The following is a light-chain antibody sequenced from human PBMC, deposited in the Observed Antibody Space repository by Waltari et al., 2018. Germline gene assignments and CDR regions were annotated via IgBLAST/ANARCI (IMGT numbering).Light chain of an antibody. V-gene: IGKV1-39*01. J-gene: IGKJ1*01. Sequence: DIQMTQSPSSLSASVGDRVTITFRGNQSINIHLNWYQQKTGKAPNHLIYSTFHLYSGVPSRFSGSGSGTDFTLTISSLQPEDFATYYCQQSSSTPPWTFGQGTKVEIK. CDR1: QSINIH. CDR2: STF. CDR3: QQSSSTPPWT.